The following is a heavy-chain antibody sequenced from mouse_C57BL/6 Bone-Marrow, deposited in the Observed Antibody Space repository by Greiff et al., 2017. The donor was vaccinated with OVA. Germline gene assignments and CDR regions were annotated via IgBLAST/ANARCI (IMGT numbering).Heavy chain of an antibody. CDR2: IYPGSGNT. V-gene: IGHV1-76*01. J-gene: IGHJ4*01. Sequence: VQLQQSGAELVRPGASVKLSCKASGYTFTDYYINWVKQRPGQGLEWIARIYPGSGNTYYNEKFKGKATLTAEKSSSTAYMQLSSLTSEDSAVYFCARDGYVYYYAMDYWGQGTSVTVSS. D-gene: IGHD2-2*01. CDR1: GYTFTDYY. CDR3: ARDGYVYYYAMDY.